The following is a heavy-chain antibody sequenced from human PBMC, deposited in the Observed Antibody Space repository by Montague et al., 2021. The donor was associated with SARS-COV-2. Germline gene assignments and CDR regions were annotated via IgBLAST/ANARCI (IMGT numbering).Heavy chain of an antibody. D-gene: IGHD3-10*01. CDR3: AKSSLLWFGRPFDF. CDR1: GFTFSDYY. J-gene: IGHJ4*02. CDR2: ISNSGSYT. Sequence: SLRLSCAASGFTFSDYYMRWIRQAPGKGLEWVSYISNSGSYTNYADSVKGRFTISRDNAKNSLYLQMNSLRAEDTAVYYCAKSSLLWFGRPFDFWGQGTLVTVSS. V-gene: IGHV3-11*03.